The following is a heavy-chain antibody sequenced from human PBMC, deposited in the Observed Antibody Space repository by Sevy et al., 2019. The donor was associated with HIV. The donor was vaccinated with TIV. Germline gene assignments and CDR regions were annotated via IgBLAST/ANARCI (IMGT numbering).Heavy chain of an antibody. CDR2: INPGGRTT. CDR1: GYIFTNHY. V-gene: IGHV1-46*01. Sequence: ASVKVSCKASGYIFTNHYIHWVRQAPGQGPEWMGIINPGGRTTNFAQKFRGRVTLTSDTSTTTVSMELNSLRSDDTAVYFCARGLKHKDMVVVTGADGLDFWGQGTLVTVSS. D-gene: IGHD2-15*01. CDR3: ARGLKHKDMVVVTGADGLDF. J-gene: IGHJ4*02.